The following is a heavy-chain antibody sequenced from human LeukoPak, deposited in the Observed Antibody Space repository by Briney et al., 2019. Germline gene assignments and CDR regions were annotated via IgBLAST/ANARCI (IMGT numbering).Heavy chain of an antibody. J-gene: IGHJ4*02. CDR3: ARATPGTGIRYYFDY. CDR1: GYTFTVYY. V-gene: IGHV1-18*04. Sequence: ASVKVSCKSSGYTFTVYYMHWVRQAPGQGLEWMGWISAYNGNTNYAQKLQGRVTMTTDTSTSTAYMELRSLRSDDTAVYYCARATPGTGIRYYFDYWGQGTRVTVSS. CDR2: ISAYNGNT. D-gene: IGHD1-7*01.